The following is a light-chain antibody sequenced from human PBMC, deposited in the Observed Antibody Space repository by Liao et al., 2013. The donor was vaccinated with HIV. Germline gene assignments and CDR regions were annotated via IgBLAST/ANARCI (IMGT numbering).Light chain of an antibody. CDR1: NIGGKT. J-gene: IGLJ3*02. CDR3: QVWDSISDSRV. V-gene: IGLV3-21*04. Sequence: SYELTQPPSVSVAPGKTARITCGGNNIGGKTVHWYQQTSGQAPVVVIIYESDRPSGIPERFSGSKSGNTATLTISRVEVGDEADYYCQVWDSISDSRVFGGGTKLTVL. CDR2: YES.